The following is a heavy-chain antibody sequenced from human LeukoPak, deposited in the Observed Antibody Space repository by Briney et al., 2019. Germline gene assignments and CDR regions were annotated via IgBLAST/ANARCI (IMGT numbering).Heavy chain of an antibody. CDR1: SGAFSSNY. CDR3: ARGWVPCSFDSSTYPRDYYMDV. D-gene: IGHD3-22*01. J-gene: IGHJ6*03. CDR2: SNHSGST. V-gene: IGHV4-34*01. Sequence: SETLSLTCTVSSGAFSSNYCYWIRQRPPQGLEWIGESNHSGSTDSNPSLNSRIPISVDIAKTKISLRLSSVSAADTAVYYCARGWVPCSFDSSTYPRDYYMDVCGKGTTVTVS.